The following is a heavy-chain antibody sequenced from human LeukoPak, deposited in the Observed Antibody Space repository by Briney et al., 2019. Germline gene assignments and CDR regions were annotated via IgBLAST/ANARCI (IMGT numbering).Heavy chain of an antibody. CDR3: ARGLAYGSGSYYLDY. V-gene: IGHV4-31*03. Sequence: PSETLSLTCTVSGGSISSGGYYWSWIRQHPGKGLEWIGYMYYGGDTHYSPSLKSRVTIAVDTSKNQFSLKLSSVTAADTAVYYCARGLAYGSGSYYLDYWGQGTLVTVSS. D-gene: IGHD3-10*01. CDR1: GGSISSGGYY. J-gene: IGHJ4*02. CDR2: MYYGGDT.